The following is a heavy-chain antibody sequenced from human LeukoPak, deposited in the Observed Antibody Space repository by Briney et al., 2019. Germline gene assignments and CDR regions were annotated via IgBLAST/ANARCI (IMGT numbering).Heavy chain of an antibody. V-gene: IGHV3-23*01. D-gene: IGHD3-10*01. Sequence: GGSLRLSCAASGFTFANYAMNWVRQAPGKGLEWVSGISRNGGSTFHADSVKGRFTISRDNSKNTLYLQMNSLRAEDTAVYYCAKDLIGSGSSLFDYWGQGTLVTVSS. CDR3: AKDLIGSGSSLFDY. J-gene: IGHJ4*02. CDR1: GFTFANYA. CDR2: ISRNGGST.